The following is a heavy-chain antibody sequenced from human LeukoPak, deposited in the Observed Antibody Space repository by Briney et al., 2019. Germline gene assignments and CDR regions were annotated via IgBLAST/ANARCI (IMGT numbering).Heavy chain of an antibody. Sequence: PGGSLRPSCAASGFTFSSYGMHWVRQAPGKGLEWVAVVWYDGSNKYYADSVKGRFTISRDNSKNTLYLQMNSLRAEDTAVYYCAKGGGSGSYYYYYYYMDVWGKGTTVTVSS. J-gene: IGHJ6*03. CDR3: AKGGGSGSYYYYYYYMDV. CDR2: VWYDGSNK. V-gene: IGHV3-33*06. CDR1: GFTFSSYG. D-gene: IGHD1-26*01.